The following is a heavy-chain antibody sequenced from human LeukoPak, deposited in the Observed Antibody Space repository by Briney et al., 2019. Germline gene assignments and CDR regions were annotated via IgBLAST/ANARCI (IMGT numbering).Heavy chain of an antibody. CDR1: GYTFTSYG. CDR3: ARQPGYYGSGSYPY. J-gene: IGHJ4*02. D-gene: IGHD3-10*01. CDR2: ISACNGNT. V-gene: IGHV1-18*01. Sequence: ASVKASCKASGYTFTSYGISWVRQAPGQGLEWMGWISACNGNTNYAQKLQGRVTMTTDTSTSTAYMELRSLRSDDTAVYYCARQPGYYGSGSYPYWGQGTLVTVSS.